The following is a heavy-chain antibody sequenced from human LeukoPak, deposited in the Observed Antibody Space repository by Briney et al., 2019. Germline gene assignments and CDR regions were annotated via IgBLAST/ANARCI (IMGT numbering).Heavy chain of an antibody. CDR2: IYHSGST. J-gene: IGHJ5*02. CDR1: GGSISSSNW. D-gene: IGHD3-10*01. CDR3: ARHQDRRLLWFGNNWFDP. Sequence: SETLSLTCAVSGGSISSSNWWSWVRQPPGKGLEWIGEIYHSGSTSYNPSLKSRVTISVDKSNNQFSLKLSSVAAADTAVYYCARHQDRRLLWFGNNWFDPWGQGTLVTVSS. V-gene: IGHV4-4*02.